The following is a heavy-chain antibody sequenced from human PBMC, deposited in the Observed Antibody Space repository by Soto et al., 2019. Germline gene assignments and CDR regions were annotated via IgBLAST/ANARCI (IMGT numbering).Heavy chain of an antibody. Sequence: EVQLLESGGGLVQPGGSLRLSCAASGFTFSNYAMSWVRQAPGKGLEWVSAISGSGGSTYYADSVKGRFTISRDNSKNKLYLQMNSLRAEDTAVYYCAKDAGSIESSGNFDLWGRGTLVTVSS. V-gene: IGHV3-23*01. CDR2: ISGSGGST. CDR3: AKDAGSIESSGNFDL. J-gene: IGHJ2*01. D-gene: IGHD6-6*01. CDR1: GFTFSNYA.